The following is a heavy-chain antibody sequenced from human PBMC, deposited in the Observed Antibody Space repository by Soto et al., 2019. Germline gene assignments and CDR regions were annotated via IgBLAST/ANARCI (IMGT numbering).Heavy chain of an antibody. CDR2: IYYTGST. Sequence: QVQLQESGPGLVKPSQTLSLTCTVSGASITSGGYYCSWIRQHSGTGLEWIGYIYYTGSTYYSPSLKSRVIMSVDASKNQFSLKMTSVTAADTAVYYCARGDNYFEYWGQGTLVTVSS. CDR3: ARGDNYFEY. V-gene: IGHV4-31*03. CDR1: GASITSGGYY. J-gene: IGHJ4*02.